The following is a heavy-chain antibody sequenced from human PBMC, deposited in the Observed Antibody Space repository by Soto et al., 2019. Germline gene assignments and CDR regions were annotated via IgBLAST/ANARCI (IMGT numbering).Heavy chain of an antibody. D-gene: IGHD1-1*01. CDR1: GFSLSTSGVG. Sequence: QITLKESGPTLVKPTQTLTLTCTLSGFSLSTSGVGVGWIRQSPGKALEWLALIYWDDDKRYSPSLRSRLTITKDTSRNQVVLTMTNMDPVDTATYYCAHRRDGNDFDSWGQGTLVTVSS. J-gene: IGHJ4*02. V-gene: IGHV2-5*02. CDR3: AHRRDGNDFDS. CDR2: IYWDDDK.